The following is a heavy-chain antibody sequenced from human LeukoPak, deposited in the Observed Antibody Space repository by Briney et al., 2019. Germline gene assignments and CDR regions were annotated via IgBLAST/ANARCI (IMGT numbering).Heavy chain of an antibody. V-gene: IGHV4-34*01. CDR1: GGSFSGYY. J-gene: IGHJ4*02. Sequence: SETLSLTCAVYGGSFSGYYWSWIRQPPGKGLEWIGEINHSGSTNYNPSLKSRVTISVDASKDQFSLKLSSVPAADTAVYYCVRGRGLLWFGELLNRKLTFDYWGQGTLVTVSS. D-gene: IGHD3-10*01. CDR2: INHSGST. CDR3: VRGRGLLWFGELLNRKLTFDY.